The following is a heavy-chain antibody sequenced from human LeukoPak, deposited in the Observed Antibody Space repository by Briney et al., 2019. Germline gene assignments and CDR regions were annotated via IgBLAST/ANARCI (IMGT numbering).Heavy chain of an antibody. J-gene: IGHJ4*02. CDR3: VRDSGSRYSGGYYDSFDY. D-gene: IGHD6-19*01. CDR1: GGTFSSYA. Sequence: SVKVSCKASGGTFSSYAFSWVRQAPGQGLEWMGGIIPVFGPANYAQKFQGRVTITADEPTSTAYMELHSLRSEDTAVYYCVRDSGSRYSGGYYDSFDYWGQGTLVTVSS. CDR2: IIPVFGPA. V-gene: IGHV1-69*13.